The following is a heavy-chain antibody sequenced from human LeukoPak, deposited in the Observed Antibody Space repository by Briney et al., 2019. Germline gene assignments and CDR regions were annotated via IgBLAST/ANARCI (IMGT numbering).Heavy chain of an antibody. Sequence: ASVKVSCKASGYTFTSYGISWVRQAPGQGLEWMGWISAYNGNTNYAQKLQGRVTMTTDTSTSTAYMELRSLRSDDTAVYYCARVVRRPVVRKYYYYYYMDVWGKGTTVTVSS. CDR3: ARVVRRPVVRKYYYYYYMDV. D-gene: IGHD2-15*01. J-gene: IGHJ6*03. CDR1: GYTFTSYG. V-gene: IGHV1-18*01. CDR2: ISAYNGNT.